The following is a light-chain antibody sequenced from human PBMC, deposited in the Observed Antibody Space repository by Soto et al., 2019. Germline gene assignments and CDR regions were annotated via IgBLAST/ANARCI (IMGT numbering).Light chain of an antibody. CDR2: DVS. Sequence: DIQMTQSPSTLSASVGDRVTITCRTSQSISNWLAWYQQKPGKAPELLIYDVSNLESGVPSRFSGSGSGTDFTLTISSLQPDDFAAYYCQQYNTYMLTFGGGTQVEIK. V-gene: IGKV1-5*01. J-gene: IGKJ4*01. CDR1: QSISNW. CDR3: QQYNTYMLT.